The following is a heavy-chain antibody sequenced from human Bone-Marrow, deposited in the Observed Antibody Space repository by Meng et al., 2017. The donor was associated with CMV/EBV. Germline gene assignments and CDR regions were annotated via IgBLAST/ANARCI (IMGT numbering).Heavy chain of an antibody. CDR3: ARGSTGVKY. CDR1: GGSFSGYY. V-gene: IGHV4-34*01. J-gene: IGHJ1*01. Sequence: GSLRLSCAVYGGSFSGYYWSWICQPPGKGLEWIGEINHSGSTNYNPSLKSRVTISVDTSKNQFSLKLSSVTAADTAVYCCARGSTGVKYWGQGTLVTVSS. CDR2: INHSGST. D-gene: IGHD4-23*01.